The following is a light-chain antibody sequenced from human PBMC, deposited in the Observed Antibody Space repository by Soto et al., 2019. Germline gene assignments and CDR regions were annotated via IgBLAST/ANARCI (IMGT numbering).Light chain of an antibody. CDR3: QPPSNSPLPLT. V-gene: IGKV3-11*01. CDR2: DAS. J-gene: IGKJ4*01. CDR1: QSVSSY. Sequence: EIVLTQSPATLSLSPGERATLSCRASQSVSSYLAWYQQKPGQAPRLLIYDASNRATGIPARFSGSGSGTDFTLTISSLEPEDFSVNYCQPPSNSPLPLTFLCGTQVDSK.